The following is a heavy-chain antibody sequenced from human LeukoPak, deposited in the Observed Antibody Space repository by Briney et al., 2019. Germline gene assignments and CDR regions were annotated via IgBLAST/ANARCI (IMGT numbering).Heavy chain of an antibody. CDR2: IYTTGST. D-gene: IGHD1-14*01. CDR3: ATGVSRPGTFDT. CDR1: GGSMSDYY. J-gene: IGHJ3*02. V-gene: IGHV4-4*07. Sequence: SETLSLTCTVSGGSMSDYYWSWIRQPAGKGLEWIWRIYTTGSTNYNPSLESRVTMSIDTSKKQFALRLKSVNAADSAVYYCATGVSRPGTFDTWGQGTMVTVSS.